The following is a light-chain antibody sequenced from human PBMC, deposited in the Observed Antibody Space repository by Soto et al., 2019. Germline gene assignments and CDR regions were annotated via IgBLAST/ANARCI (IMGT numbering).Light chain of an antibody. CDR3: WSYAGSFTYV. V-gene: IGLV2-23*02. J-gene: IGLJ1*01. CDR2: EVS. Sequence: QSALTQPASVSGSPGQSITISCTGSSSDGGSYTLVSWYQQHPGKVPKLMIDEVSKRPSGVSVRFSGSRSGNTASLTISGLQAEDEADYFCWSYAGSFTYVFGTGTKLTVL. CDR1: SSDGGSYTL.